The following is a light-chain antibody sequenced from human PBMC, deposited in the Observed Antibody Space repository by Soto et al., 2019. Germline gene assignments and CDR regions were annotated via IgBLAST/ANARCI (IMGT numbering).Light chain of an antibody. CDR2: AVT. J-gene: IGLJ1*01. CDR1: SSDVGGYNY. V-gene: IGLV2-14*01. CDR3: SSYTSSSTLEV. Sequence: QSALAQPASVSGSPGQSITISCTGTSSDVGGYNYVSWYQQHPGKAPKLMIYAVTDRPSGVSSRFSGSKSGNTASLTISGLQAEDEADYYCSSYTSSSTLEVFGTGTKVTVL.